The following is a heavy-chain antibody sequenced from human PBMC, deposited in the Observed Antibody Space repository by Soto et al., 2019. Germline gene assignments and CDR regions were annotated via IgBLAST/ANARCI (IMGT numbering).Heavy chain of an antibody. D-gene: IGHD3-3*02. CDR1: GGTFSTSA. J-gene: IGHJ6*02. CDR2: IMPVFPTP. Sequence: QVQLVQSGAEVKKPGSSVKVSCKASGGTFSTSAISWVRQAPGQGLEWVGGIMPVFPTPDYAQKFQGRVTITADESTTTAYLELTSLRTDDTAVYYCARDKDRQQLGGNYYYILDVWGQGTAITVSS. CDR3: ARDKDRQQLGGNYYYILDV. V-gene: IGHV1-69*12.